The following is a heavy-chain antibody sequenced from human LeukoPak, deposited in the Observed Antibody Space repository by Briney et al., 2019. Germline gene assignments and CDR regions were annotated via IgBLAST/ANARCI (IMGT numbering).Heavy chain of an antibody. CDR2: ISYDGSNK. Sequence: GGSLRLSCAASGFTFSSYAMHWVRQAPGKGLEWVAVISYDGSNKYYADSVKGRFTISRDNSKNTLYLQMNSLRAEDTAVYYCARECGSHRGYLDYWGQGTLVTVSS. CDR3: ARECGSHRGYLDY. V-gene: IGHV3-30*04. J-gene: IGHJ4*02. D-gene: IGHD1-26*01. CDR1: GFTFSSYA.